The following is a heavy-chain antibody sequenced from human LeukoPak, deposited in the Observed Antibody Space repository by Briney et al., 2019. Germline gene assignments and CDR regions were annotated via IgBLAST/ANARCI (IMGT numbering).Heavy chain of an antibody. D-gene: IGHD1-26*01. CDR2: TSDRGDYT. V-gene: IGHV3-23*01. CDR3: ARKAQYSGHYPLDY. Sequence: GGSLRLSCAASGFTFTSYSMSWVRQAPGKGLEWVSGTSDRGDYTYYADSVKGRFTISRDSSKNTLFLQMNSLRAEDTALYFCARKAQYSGHYPLDYWGQGTLVTVSS. CDR1: GFTFTSYS. J-gene: IGHJ4*02.